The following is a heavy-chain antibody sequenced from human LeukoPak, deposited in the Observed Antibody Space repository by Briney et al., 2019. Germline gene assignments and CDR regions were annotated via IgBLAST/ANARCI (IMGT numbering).Heavy chain of an antibody. CDR1: GFTFSSYH. D-gene: IGHD5-18*01. Sequence: GGSLRLSCAASGFTFSSYHMTWVRLSPGKEVECVSSISNSGDRTYYRDSVKGRFTISRDNSKNTLYLQMNSLRAEDTAVYYCARARRFGYSYGYWFDPWGQGTLVTVSS. J-gene: IGHJ5*02. CDR3: ARARRFGYSYGYWFDP. CDR2: ISNSGDRT. V-gene: IGHV3-23*01.